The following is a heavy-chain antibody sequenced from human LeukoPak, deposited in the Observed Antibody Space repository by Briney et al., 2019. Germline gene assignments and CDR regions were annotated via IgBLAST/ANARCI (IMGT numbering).Heavy chain of an antibody. D-gene: IGHD5-12*01. V-gene: IGHV3-48*01. CDR2: LSSSSSTI. J-gene: IGHJ5*02. Sequence: GGSLRLSCAASGFTFSSCSMNWVRQAPGKGLEWVSYLSSSSSTIYYADSVKGRFTISRDNAKNSLYLQMNSLRAEDTAVYYCARVVPDQWLRFEGWFDPWGQGTLVTVSS. CDR3: ARVVPDQWLRFEGWFDP. CDR1: GFTFSSCS.